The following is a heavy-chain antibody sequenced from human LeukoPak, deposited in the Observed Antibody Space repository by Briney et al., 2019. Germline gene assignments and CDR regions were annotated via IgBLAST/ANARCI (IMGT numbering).Heavy chain of an antibody. D-gene: IGHD5-12*01. Sequence: GGSLRLSCAASGFTVSSNYMSWVRQARGKWLEWVSVIYSGGSTYYADSVKGRFTISRDNSKNTLYLQMNILRAEDTAVYYWARDLRGGYHAFDIWGQGTMVTVSS. CDR2: IYSGGST. CDR3: ARDLRGGYHAFDI. J-gene: IGHJ3*02. V-gene: IGHV3-53*01. CDR1: GFTVSSNY.